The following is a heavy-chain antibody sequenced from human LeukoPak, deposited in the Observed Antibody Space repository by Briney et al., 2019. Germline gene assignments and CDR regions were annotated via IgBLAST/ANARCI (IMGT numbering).Heavy chain of an antibody. J-gene: IGHJ4*02. CDR1: GFSFSVYE. V-gene: IGHV3-48*03. CDR2: ISSSGTTT. Sequence: RGSLRLSCAASGFSFSVYEMHWVRQAPGKGLEWISDISSSGTTTYYADSVKGRFTISRDNAKNSLYLQMNSLSAEDTAVYYCTTLTVATTFDYWGQGTLVTVSS. CDR3: TTLTVATTFDY. D-gene: IGHD5-12*01.